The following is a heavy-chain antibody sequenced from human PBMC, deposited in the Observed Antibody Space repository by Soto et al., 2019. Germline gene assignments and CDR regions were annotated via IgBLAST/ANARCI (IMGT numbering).Heavy chain of an antibody. CDR3: ATGGYSGYDPILPYYYYGMDV. D-gene: IGHD5-12*01. CDR2: IIPIFGTA. V-gene: IGHV1-69*13. J-gene: IGHJ6*02. CDR1: GGTFSSYA. Sequence: ASVKVSCKASGGTFSSYAISWVRQAPGQGLEWMGGIIPIFGTANYAQKFQGRVTITADESTSTAYMELSSLRSEDTAVYYCATGGYSGYDPILPYYYYGMDVWGQGTTVTVSS.